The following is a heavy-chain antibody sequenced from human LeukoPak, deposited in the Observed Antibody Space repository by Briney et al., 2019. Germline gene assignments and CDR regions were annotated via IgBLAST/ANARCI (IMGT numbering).Heavy chain of an antibody. J-gene: IGHJ3*02. V-gene: IGHV3-23*01. CDR1: GFTFRTYA. CDR3: AKSDITMVRGVMNAFDI. D-gene: IGHD3-10*01. CDR2: ISGSGDRT. Sequence: GGSLRLSCAASGFTFRTYAMSWVRQAPGKGLEWVSGISGSGDRTYYADSVKGRFTISRDNAKNSLYLQMNSLRAEDTALYYCAKSDITMVRGVMNAFDIWGQGTMVTVSS.